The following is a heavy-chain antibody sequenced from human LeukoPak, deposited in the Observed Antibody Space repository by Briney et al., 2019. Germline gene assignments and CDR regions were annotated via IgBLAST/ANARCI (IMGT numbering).Heavy chain of an antibody. CDR3: ASVLWFGGIFFDY. Sequence: GGPLRLSCAASGFTFSRDSMNWVRQAPGKGLEWVSYINGGGSPIYYADSVRGRFTISRDNAKNSLYVQMNSLRVEDTAVYYCASVLWFGGIFFDYWGQGTLVTVSS. V-gene: IGHV3-48*01. D-gene: IGHD3-10*01. CDR2: INGGGSPI. J-gene: IGHJ4*02. CDR1: GFTFSRDS.